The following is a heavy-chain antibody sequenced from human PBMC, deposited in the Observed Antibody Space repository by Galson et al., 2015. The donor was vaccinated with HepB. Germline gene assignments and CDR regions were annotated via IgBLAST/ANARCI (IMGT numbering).Heavy chain of an antibody. Sequence: QSGAEVKKPGEYLKISCKGSGYSFTSYWIGWERQMPGKGLEWMGIIYPADSHSRYSPSFQGQVTIKPDKSISTAYLQWSSLKASDTAMYYCAINGGNPPHGGYFDYWGQGTLVTVSS. CDR2: IYPADSHS. CDR1: GYSFTSYW. CDR3: AINGGNPPHGGYFDY. J-gene: IGHJ4*02. V-gene: IGHV5-51*03. D-gene: IGHD4-23*01.